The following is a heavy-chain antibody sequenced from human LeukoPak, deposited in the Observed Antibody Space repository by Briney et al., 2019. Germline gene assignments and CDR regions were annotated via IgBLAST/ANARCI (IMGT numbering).Heavy chain of an antibody. D-gene: IGHD6-19*01. CDR1: GGSISSYY. V-gene: IGHV4-59*12. J-gene: IGHJ4*02. CDR2: IYYSGST. Sequence: SETLSLTCTVSGGSISSYYWSWIRQPPGKGLEWIGYIYYSGSTNYNPSLKSRVTISVDTSKNQFSLKLSSVTAADTAVYYCAKEGSGQWLGTDNYFDYWGQGTLVTVSS. CDR3: AKEGSGQWLGTDNYFDY.